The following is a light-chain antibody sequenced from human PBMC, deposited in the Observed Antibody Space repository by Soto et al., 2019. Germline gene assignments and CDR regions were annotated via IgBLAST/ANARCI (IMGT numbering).Light chain of an antibody. V-gene: IGLV1-44*01. Sequence: QSLLTQPPSASGTPGQRVTISCSGSSSNIGSNSVNWYQQVPGTAPKILIYSNSQRPSGVPDRFSGSKSGTSASLAISGLQSEDEADYYCGVWDDSVNVRYLFGTGTKVTVL. CDR1: SSNIGSNS. CDR2: SNS. J-gene: IGLJ1*01. CDR3: GVWDDSVNVRYL.